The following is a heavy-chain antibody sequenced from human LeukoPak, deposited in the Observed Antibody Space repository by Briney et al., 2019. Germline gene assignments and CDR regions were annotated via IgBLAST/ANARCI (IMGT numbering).Heavy chain of an antibody. Sequence: SETLSLTCTVSGGSISRYYWSWIGQPAGKGLEWIGRIYTSGSTNYNPSLKSRVTMSVDTSKNQFSLKLSSVTAADTAVYYCARGVSASRIADYWGQGTLVTVSS. CDR1: GGSISRYY. CDR3: ARGVSASRIADY. V-gene: IGHV4-4*07. CDR2: IYTSGST. D-gene: IGHD6-6*01. J-gene: IGHJ4*02.